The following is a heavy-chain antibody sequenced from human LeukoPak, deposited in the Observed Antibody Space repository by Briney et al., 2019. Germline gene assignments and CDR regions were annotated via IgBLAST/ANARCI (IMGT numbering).Heavy chain of an antibody. Sequence: PSETLSLTCAVYGGSFSGYCWSWIRQPPGKGLEWIGEINHSGSTNYNPSLKSRVTISVDTSKNQFSLKLSSVTAADTAVYYCATAARIAAAGYSWFDPWGQGTLVTVSS. D-gene: IGHD6-13*01. CDR3: ATAARIAAAGYSWFDP. V-gene: IGHV4-34*01. CDR1: GGSFSGYC. CDR2: INHSGST. J-gene: IGHJ5*02.